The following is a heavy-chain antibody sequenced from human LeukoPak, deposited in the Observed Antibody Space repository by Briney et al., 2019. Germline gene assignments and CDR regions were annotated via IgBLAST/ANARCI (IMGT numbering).Heavy chain of an antibody. V-gene: IGHV3-21*01. D-gene: IGHD5-12*01. CDR3: ARDRGYGDNPSWFDP. CDR2: IGISSNKI. Sequence: GGSLRLSCAASGFTLRSYTMNWVRQAPGKGLEWVSSIGISSNKIYYADSVKGRFIISRDNAKNSVYLQMNSLRAEDTAVYYCARDRGYGDNPSWFDPWGQGTQVTVSS. J-gene: IGHJ5*02. CDR1: GFTLRSYT.